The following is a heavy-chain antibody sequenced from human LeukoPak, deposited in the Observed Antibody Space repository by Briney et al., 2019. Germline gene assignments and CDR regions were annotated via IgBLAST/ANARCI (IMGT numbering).Heavy chain of an antibody. Sequence: PGGSLRLSCAASGFTFSIYAMSWVRQAPGKGLEWVSAISGSGGTAYYADSVKGRFTISRDNAKNPLYLQMNSLRAEDTAVYYCAREKPYYYDSSGCAFDIWGQGTMVTVSS. CDR3: AREKPYYYDSSGCAFDI. D-gene: IGHD3-22*01. CDR1: GFTFSIYA. V-gene: IGHV3-23*01. J-gene: IGHJ3*02. CDR2: ISGSGGTA.